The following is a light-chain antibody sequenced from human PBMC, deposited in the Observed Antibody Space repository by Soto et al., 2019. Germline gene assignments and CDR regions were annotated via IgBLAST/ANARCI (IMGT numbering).Light chain of an antibody. CDR3: QNYNSYSQFT. V-gene: IGKV1-27*01. J-gene: IGKJ3*01. Sequence: DIQMTQSPSSLSASVGDRVTITCRASQGISNYLAWYQQKPGKVPKLLISGASTLQSGVPSRYSGSGSGTDFTLTISSLQPEDVATYYCQNYNSYSQFTFGPGTKVDIK. CDR1: QGISNY. CDR2: GAS.